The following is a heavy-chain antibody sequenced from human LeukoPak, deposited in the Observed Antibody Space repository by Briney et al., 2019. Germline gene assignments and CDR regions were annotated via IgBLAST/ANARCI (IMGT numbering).Heavy chain of an antibody. J-gene: IGHJ1*01. V-gene: IGHV1-69-2*01. CDR2: VDPEDGET. Sequence: ASVKVSCKASGYTFTSYYMHWVRQAPGQGLEWMGLVDPEDGETIYAEKFQGRVTITADTSTDTAYMELSSLRSEDTAVYYCATTGCSSTSCYYFQHWGQGTLVTVSS. CDR3: ATTGCSSTSCYYFQH. CDR1: GYTFTSYY. D-gene: IGHD2-2*01.